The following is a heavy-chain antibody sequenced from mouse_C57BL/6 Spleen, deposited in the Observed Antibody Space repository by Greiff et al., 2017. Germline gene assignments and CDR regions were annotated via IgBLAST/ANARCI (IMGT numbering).Heavy chain of an antibody. V-gene: IGHV1-54*01. CDR1: GYAFTNYL. J-gene: IGHJ3*01. D-gene: IGHD3-2*02. CDR2: INPGSGGT. Sequence: QVQLQQSGAELVRPGTSVKVSCKASGYAFTNYLIEWVKQRPGQGLEWIGVINPGSGGTNYNEKFKGKATLTADKSSSTAYMQLSSLTSEDSAVYFCAREGSSGPAWFAYWAQGTLVTVSA. CDR3: AREGSSGPAWFAY.